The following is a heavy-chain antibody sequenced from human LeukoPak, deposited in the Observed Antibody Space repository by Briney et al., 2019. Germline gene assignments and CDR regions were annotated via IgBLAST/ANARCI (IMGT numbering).Heavy chain of an antibody. Sequence: GASVKVSCKASGYTFTSYAMNWVRQAPGQGLEWMGWINTNTGNPTYAQGFTGRFVFSLDTSVSTAYLQISSLKADDTAVYYCARDQGSSSWYSYNWFDPWGQGTLVTVSS. CDR2: INTNTGNP. CDR1: GYTFTSYA. CDR3: ARDQGSSSWYSYNWFDP. D-gene: IGHD6-13*01. J-gene: IGHJ5*02. V-gene: IGHV7-4-1*02.